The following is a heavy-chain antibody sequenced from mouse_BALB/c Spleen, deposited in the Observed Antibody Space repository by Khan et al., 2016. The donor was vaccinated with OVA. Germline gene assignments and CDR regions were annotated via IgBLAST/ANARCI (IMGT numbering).Heavy chain of an antibody. Sequence: EVQLVESGGGLVQPGGSRKLSCAASGFTFSGFGMHWVRQAPEKGLEWVAYISSGSSTIYYADTLKGRFTISRDNPKNTLFQQMTSLRSEDTAMYYCARSDYYGVAYWGQGTLVTVSA. V-gene: IGHV5-17*02. CDR2: ISSGSSTI. CDR3: ARSDYYGVAY. D-gene: IGHD1-1*01. J-gene: IGHJ3*01. CDR1: GFTFSGFG.